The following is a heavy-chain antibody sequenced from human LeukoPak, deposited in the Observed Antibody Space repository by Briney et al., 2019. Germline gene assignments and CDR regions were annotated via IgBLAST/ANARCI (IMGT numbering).Heavy chain of an antibody. V-gene: IGHV3-15*01. Sequence: GGSLRLSCAASGFTFSNAWMSWVRQAPGKGLEWVGRIKSKTDGGTTDYAAPVKGRFTISRDDSKNTLYLQMNSLKAEDTAVYYCTTEFPYYDILTGYPVSWGQGTLVTVSS. D-gene: IGHD3-9*01. J-gene: IGHJ5*02. CDR2: IKSKTDGGTT. CDR3: TTEFPYYDILTGYPVS. CDR1: GFTFSNAW.